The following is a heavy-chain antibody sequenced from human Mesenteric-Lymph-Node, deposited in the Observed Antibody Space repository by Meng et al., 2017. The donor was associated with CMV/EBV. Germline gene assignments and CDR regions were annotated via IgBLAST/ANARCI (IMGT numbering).Heavy chain of an antibody. CDR3: ATEVIGVSGNNWFDP. CDR1: GGSVGSSSHS. V-gene: IGHV4-39*07. Sequence: SGGSVGSSSHSWGWIRQPPGKGLEWIGSIFYNGNSNNNPSLKSRVTISIDTSKKQFSLKLSSVTAADTAIYYCATEVIGVSGNNWFDPWGQGTLVTVSS. J-gene: IGHJ5*02. CDR2: IFYNGNS. D-gene: IGHD3-22*01.